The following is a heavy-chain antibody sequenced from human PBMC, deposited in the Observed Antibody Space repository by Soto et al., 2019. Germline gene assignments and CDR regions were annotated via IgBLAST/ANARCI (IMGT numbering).Heavy chain of an antibody. D-gene: IGHD2-2*01. CDR3: ARTGDCSSTSCYEGYNWFDP. Sequence: SETLSLTCTVSGGSISSGGYYWSWIRQHPGKGLERIGYIYYSGSTYYNPSLKSRVTISVDTSKNQFSLKLSSVTAADTAVYYCARTGDCSSTSCYEGYNWFDPWGQGTLVTVS. CDR1: GGSISSGGYY. CDR2: IYYSGST. J-gene: IGHJ5*02. V-gene: IGHV4-31*03.